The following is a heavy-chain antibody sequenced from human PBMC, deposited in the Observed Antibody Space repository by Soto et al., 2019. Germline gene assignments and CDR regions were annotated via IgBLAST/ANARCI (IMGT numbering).Heavy chain of an antibody. J-gene: IGHJ4*02. CDR1: GGTFSSYA. D-gene: IGHD6-6*01. V-gene: IGHV1-69*13. Sequence: ASVKVSCKASGGTFSSYAISWVRQAPGQGLEWMGGIIPIFGTANYAQKFQGRVTITADESTSTAYMELSSLRSEDTAVYYCASYSSSSGFTDYWGQGTLVTVS. CDR3: ASYSSSSGFTDY. CDR2: IIPIFGTA.